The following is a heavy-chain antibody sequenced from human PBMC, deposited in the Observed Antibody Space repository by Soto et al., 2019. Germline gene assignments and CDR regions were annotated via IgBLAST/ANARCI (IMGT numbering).Heavy chain of an antibody. CDR1: GFTFGSYA. Sequence: PGGSLRLSCAASGFTFGSYAMSWVRQAPGKGLEWVSTINNSGGSTYYPDSVKGRFTISRDNSKNTLYLQMNSLRADDTAVYYRAKDSPQTGTTFDYWGQGTLVTVSS. CDR3: AKDSPQTGTTFDY. J-gene: IGHJ4*02. D-gene: IGHD1-1*01. CDR2: INNSGGST. V-gene: IGHV3-23*01.